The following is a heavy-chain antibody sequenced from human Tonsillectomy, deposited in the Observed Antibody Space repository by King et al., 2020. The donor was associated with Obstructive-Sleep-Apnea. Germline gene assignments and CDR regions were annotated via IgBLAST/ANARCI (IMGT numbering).Heavy chain of an antibody. CDR1: GFTFDDYG. V-gene: IGHV3-20*01. CDR3: ASLSGISAAGMLDY. CDR2: INWNGGIT. Sequence: VQLVESGGGVVRPGGSLRLSCAASGFTFDDYGMSWVRQAPGKGLEWVSGINWNGGITGYADSVKGRFTISRDNAKNSLYLQMHSLRAENTALYHCASLSGISAAGMLDYWGQGTLVTVSS. J-gene: IGHJ4*02. D-gene: IGHD6-13*01.